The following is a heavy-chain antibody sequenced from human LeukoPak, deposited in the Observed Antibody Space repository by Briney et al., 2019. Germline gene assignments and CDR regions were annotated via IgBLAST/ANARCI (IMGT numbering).Heavy chain of an antibody. J-gene: IGHJ4*02. CDR3: ARGPFSSSWSAFDY. V-gene: IGHV3-21*06. D-gene: IGHD6-13*01. Sequence: GGSLSLSCGASGFTFSVYSLHWVRQARGEGVEGVSCISGDSCHIYYADSVKGRSTISRDNAQNSLYLHMTSLTADDTAVYYCARGPFSSSWSAFDYWGQGTLVTVSS. CDR1: GFTFSVYS. CDR2: ISGDSCHI.